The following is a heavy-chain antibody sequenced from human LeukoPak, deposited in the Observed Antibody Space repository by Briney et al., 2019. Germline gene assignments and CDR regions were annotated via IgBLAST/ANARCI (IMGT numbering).Heavy chain of an antibody. Sequence: GASVKVSCKASGGTFSSNAISWVRQAPGQGLEWMGGIIPILDTTNYAQTFQGRVTITADESTSTAYMELSSLRSEDTAVYYCARSYRSYYYYYMDVWGKGTTVTISS. CDR1: GGTFSSNA. V-gene: IGHV1-69*13. CDR2: IIPILDTT. D-gene: IGHD2-21*01. J-gene: IGHJ6*03. CDR3: ARSYRSYYYYYMDV.